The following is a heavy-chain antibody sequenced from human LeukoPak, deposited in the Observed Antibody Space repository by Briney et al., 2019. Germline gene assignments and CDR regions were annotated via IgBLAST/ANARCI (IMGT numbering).Heavy chain of an antibody. CDR1: GGTFSSYA. CDR2: IIPIFGTA. V-gene: IGHV1-69*13. CDR3: AGSPYYYDSSGYYRYFDY. Sequence: ASVKVSCKASGGTFSSYAISWVRQAPGQGLEWMGGIIPIFGTANYAQKFQGRVTITADESTSTAYMELSSLRSEDTAVYYCAGSPYYYDSSGYYRYFDYWGQGTLVTVS. D-gene: IGHD3-22*01. J-gene: IGHJ4*02.